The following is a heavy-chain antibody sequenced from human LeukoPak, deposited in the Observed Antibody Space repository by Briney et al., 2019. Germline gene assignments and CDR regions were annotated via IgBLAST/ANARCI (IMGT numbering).Heavy chain of an antibody. V-gene: IGHV4-38-2*02. CDR3: ARSTYFESSGYQGHTAAFDI. CDR1: GYSISSGYY. J-gene: IGHJ3*02. Sequence: RPSETLSLTCTVSGYSISSGYYWGWIRQPPGKGLEWIGSIYHSGSTYYSPPLKSRVTISVDTSKTQFSLKLSSVTAADTAVYYCARSTYFESSGYQGHTAAFDIWGQGTMVTVSS. D-gene: IGHD3-22*01. CDR2: IYHSGST.